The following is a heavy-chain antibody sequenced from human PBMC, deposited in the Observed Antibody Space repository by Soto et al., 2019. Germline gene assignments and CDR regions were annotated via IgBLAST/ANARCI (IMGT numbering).Heavy chain of an antibody. J-gene: IGHJ3*02. V-gene: IGHV3-23*01. D-gene: IGHD3-3*01. CDR2: ISGSGGST. Sequence: GGSLRLSCAASGFTFSSYAMSWVRQAPGKGLEWVSAISGSGGSTYYADSVKGRFTISRDNSKNTLYLQMNSLRAEDTAVYYCAKDLTLWGRFLEWLGAFDIWGQGTMVTVSS. CDR3: AKDLTLWGRFLEWLGAFDI. CDR1: GFTFSSYA.